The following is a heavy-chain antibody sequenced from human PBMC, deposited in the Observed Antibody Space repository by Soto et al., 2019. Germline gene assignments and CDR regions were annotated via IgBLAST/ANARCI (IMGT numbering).Heavy chain of an antibody. Sequence: ASVKVSCKASGYTFTSYDINWVRQATGQGLEWMGWMDPNSGNTGYAQKFQGRVTMTRDTSISTAYMELSSLRSDDTAVYYCARGKSGSRPHAFDIWGQGTMVTVSS. V-gene: IGHV1-8*01. CDR3: ARGKSGSRPHAFDI. CDR1: GYTFTSYD. CDR2: MDPNSGNT. D-gene: IGHD1-26*01. J-gene: IGHJ3*02.